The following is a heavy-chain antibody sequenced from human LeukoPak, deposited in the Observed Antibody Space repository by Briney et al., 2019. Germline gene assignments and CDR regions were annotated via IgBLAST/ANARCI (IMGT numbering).Heavy chain of an antibody. CDR3: ARDVGGYLQHGVVDY. V-gene: IGHV3-30*01. Sequence: PGGSLRLSCAASGFTFSSYAMHWVRQAPGKGLEWVAVISYDGSNKYYADSVKGRFTISRDNSKNTLYLQMNSLRGEDTAVYYCARDVGGYLQHGVVDYWGQGTLVTVSS. J-gene: IGHJ4*02. CDR2: ISYDGSNK. CDR1: GFTFSSYA. D-gene: IGHD5-12*01.